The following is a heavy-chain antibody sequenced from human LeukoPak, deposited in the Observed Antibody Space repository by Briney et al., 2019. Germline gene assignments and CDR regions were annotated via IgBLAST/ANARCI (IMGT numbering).Heavy chain of an antibody. D-gene: IGHD3-10*01. V-gene: IGHV3-15*01. CDR1: GFTFSNAW. Sequence: GGSLRLSCAASGFTFSNAWMSWVRQAPGKGLEWVGRIKSKTDGGTTDYAAPVKGRFTISRDDSKNTLYLQMNSLKTEDTAVYYCTTAIPVLLIPYYFDYWGQGTLVTVSS. CDR3: TTAIPVLLIPYYFDY. CDR2: IKSKTDGGTT. J-gene: IGHJ4*02.